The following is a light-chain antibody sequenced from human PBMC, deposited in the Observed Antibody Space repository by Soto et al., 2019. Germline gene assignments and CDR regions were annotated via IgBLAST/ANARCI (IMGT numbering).Light chain of an antibody. CDR1: QGIGRY. J-gene: IGKJ3*01. Sequence: ILLTQSPSSLSASIGDRVTITCRASQGIGRYLAWYQQKPGEAPRLLIYAASTLQSGVPSRFSGSGSGTDFTLTFSSLQPDDFGSYYCKQLSNFPLTFGPGTKVDI. V-gene: IGKV1-9*01. CDR3: KQLSNFPLT. CDR2: AAS.